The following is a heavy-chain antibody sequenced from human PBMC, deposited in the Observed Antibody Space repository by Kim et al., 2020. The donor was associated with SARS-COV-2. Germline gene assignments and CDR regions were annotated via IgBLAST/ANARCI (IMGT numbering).Heavy chain of an antibody. V-gene: IGHV4-31*03. Sequence: SETLSLTCTVSGGSISSGGYYWSWIRQHPGKGLEWIGYIYYSGSTYYNPSLKSRVTISVDTSKNQFSLKLSSVTAADTAVYYCARGGYYGSSIDYWGQGTLVTVSS. CDR2: IYYSGST. CDR3: ARGGYYGSSIDY. J-gene: IGHJ4*02. CDR1: GGSISSGGYY. D-gene: IGHD3-10*01.